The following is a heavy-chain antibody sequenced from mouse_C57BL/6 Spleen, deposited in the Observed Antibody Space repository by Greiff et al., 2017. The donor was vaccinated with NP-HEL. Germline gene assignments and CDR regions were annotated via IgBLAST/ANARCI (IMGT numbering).Heavy chain of an antibody. CDR2: LYPGDGDT. Sequence: VMLQQSGPELVKPGASVKISCKASGYAFSSSWMNWVKQRPGQGLEWIGRLYPGDGDTNYNGKFKGKATLTADKSSSTAYMQLSSLTSEDSAVYFCARSGYYGFAYWGQGTLVTVSA. CDR1: GYAFSSSW. CDR3: ARSGYYGFAY. D-gene: IGHD2-3*01. V-gene: IGHV1-82*01. J-gene: IGHJ3*01.